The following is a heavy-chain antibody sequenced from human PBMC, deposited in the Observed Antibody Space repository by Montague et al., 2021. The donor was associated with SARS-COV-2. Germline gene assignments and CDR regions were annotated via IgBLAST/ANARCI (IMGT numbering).Heavy chain of an antibody. CDR3: ARVPYRLLFVPRYYGMDV. CDR2: KYYSGST. D-gene: IGHD2-2*01. V-gene: IGHV4-39*07. Sequence: SETLSLTCTVSGASISSRSYYWGWIRQPPGKGLECIGFKYYSGSTYYNPTLKSRVTISVDTSKNQFSLKLSSATAADTAVYYCARVPYRLLFVPRYYGMDVWGQGTTVTVSS. CDR1: GASISSRSYY. J-gene: IGHJ6*02.